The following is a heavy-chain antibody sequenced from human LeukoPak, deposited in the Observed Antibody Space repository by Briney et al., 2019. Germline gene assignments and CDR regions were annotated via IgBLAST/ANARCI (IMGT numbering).Heavy chain of an antibody. V-gene: IGHV3-66*01. CDR1: GFTVSSNY. J-gene: IGHJ4*02. CDR3: ARGSSSWENYFDY. CDR2: IYSGGST. D-gene: IGHD6-13*01. Sequence: PGGSLRLSCAASGFTVSSNYMSWVRQAPGKGLEWVSVIYSGGSTYYADSVKGRFTISRDNSKNTLYLQMNSLRAEDTAVYYCARGSSSWENYFDYWGQGTLVTVSS.